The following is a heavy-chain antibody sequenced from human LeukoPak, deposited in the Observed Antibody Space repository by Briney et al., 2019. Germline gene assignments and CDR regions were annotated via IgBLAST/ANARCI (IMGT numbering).Heavy chain of an antibody. J-gene: IGHJ4*02. CDR1: GYTFTSYY. CDR2: INPSGGST. Sequence: ASVKVSCKASGYTFTSYYMHWVRQAPGQGLEWMGIINPSGGSTSYAQKFQGRVTMTRDTSTSTVYMELSSLRSEDTAVYYCARGPSPGGSGSSVLVYWGQGTLVTVSS. V-gene: IGHV1-46*01. D-gene: IGHD1-26*01. CDR3: ARGPSPGGSGSSVLVY.